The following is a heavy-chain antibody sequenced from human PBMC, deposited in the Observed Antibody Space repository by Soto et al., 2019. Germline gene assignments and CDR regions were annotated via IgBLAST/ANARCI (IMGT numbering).Heavy chain of an antibody. D-gene: IGHD1-1*01. V-gene: IGHV3-48*01. J-gene: IGHJ2*01. CDR2: ISSSSTTI. CDR3: ARAQTTDWYFDL. CDR1: GFTFSSYN. Sequence: PGGSLRLSSAASGFTFSSYNMNWVRQAPGKGLEWVSYISSSSTTIYYAGSVKGRFTISRDNAKNSLYLQVNSLRAEDTAVYFCARAQTTDWYFDLWGRGTLVTVSS.